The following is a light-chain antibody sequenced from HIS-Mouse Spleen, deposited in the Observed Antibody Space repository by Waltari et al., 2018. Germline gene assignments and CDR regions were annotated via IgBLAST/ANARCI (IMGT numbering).Light chain of an antibody. J-gene: IGLJ1*01. CDR1: SSNIGSNT. CDR2: SNN. V-gene: IGLV1-44*01. Sequence: QSVLTQPPSASGTPGQRVTISCSGSSSNIGSNTVTWYQQLPGTAPKLLIYSNNQRPSGVPDRFSGSKSGTSASLAISGLQSEDEADYYCAAWDDSLNGYVFGTGTKVTVI. CDR3: AAWDDSLNGYV.